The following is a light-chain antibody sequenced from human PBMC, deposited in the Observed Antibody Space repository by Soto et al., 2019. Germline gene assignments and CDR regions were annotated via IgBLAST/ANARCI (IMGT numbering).Light chain of an antibody. CDR2: KAS. V-gene: IGKV1-5*03. CDR3: QKYNSAPLT. J-gene: IGKJ4*01. Sequence: IQMTQSPSTLSASVGDRVTITCRASQSISSWLAWYQQKPGKAPNLLIYKASSLESGVPSRFSGSGSGTEFTLTISSLQPEDVAAYYCQKYNSAPLTFGGGTKVDIK. CDR1: QSISSW.